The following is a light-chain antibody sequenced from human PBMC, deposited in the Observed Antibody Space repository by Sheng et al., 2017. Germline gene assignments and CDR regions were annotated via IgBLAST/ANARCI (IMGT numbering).Light chain of an antibody. Sequence: VLTQPPSVSGAPGQRVTISCTGSGSNIGAGYDVHWYQQIPGTAPKLLIYGNSNRPSGVPDRFSGSKSGTSASLAITGLQAEDEADYYCQSYDSSLSGSKVFGGGTKLTVL. V-gene: IGLV1-40*01. J-gene: IGLJ3*02. CDR2: GNS. CDR3: QSYDSSLSGSKV. CDR1: GSNIGAGYD.